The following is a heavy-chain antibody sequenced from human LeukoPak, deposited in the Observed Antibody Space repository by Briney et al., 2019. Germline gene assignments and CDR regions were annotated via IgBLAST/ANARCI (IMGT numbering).Heavy chain of an antibody. CDR3: ARVPLWWLTPFDY. J-gene: IGHJ4*02. D-gene: IGHD5-12*01. CDR2: INNRGTT. V-gene: IGHV4-34*01. CDR1: GGSLSPHY. Sequence: SETLSLTCAVSGGSLSPHYWAWIRQPLGKGLEWIGEINNRGTTNYCPSLKGRVTISADTSKNQFSLKLTSVTAADTAMYYCARVPLWWLTPFDYWGQGTLATVSS.